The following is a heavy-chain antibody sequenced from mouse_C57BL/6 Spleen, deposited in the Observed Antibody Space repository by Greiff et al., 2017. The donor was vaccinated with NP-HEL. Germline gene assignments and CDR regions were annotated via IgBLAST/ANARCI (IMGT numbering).Heavy chain of an antibody. Sequence: EVMLVESGGGLVQPGGSLSLSCAASGFTFTDYYMSWVRQPPGKALEWLGFIRNKANGYTTEYSASVKGRFTISRDNSQSILYLQMNALRAEDSATYYCARYTPSYPTFAYWGQGTLVTVSA. CDR3: ARYTPSYPTFAY. J-gene: IGHJ3*01. D-gene: IGHD6-1*01. CDR2: IRNKANGYTT. V-gene: IGHV7-3*01. CDR1: GFTFTDYY.